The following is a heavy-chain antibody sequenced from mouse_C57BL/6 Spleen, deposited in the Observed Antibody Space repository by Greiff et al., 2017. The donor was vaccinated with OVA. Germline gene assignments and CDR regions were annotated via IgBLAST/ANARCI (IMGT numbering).Heavy chain of an antibody. CDR2: IHPNSGST. V-gene: IGHV1-64*01. Sequence: QVQLQQSGAELVKPGASVKLSCTASGYTFTSYWMHWVKQRSGQGLEWIGMIHPNSGSTNYNEKFKSKATLTVDKSSSTAYMQLSSLTSEDSAVYYCARSDCYGSSFDYWGQGTTLTVSS. J-gene: IGHJ2*01. CDR1: GYTFTSYW. D-gene: IGHD1-1*01. CDR3: ARSDCYGSSFDY.